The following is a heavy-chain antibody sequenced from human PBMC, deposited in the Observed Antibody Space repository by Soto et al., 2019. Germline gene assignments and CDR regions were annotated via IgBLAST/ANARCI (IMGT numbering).Heavy chain of an antibody. CDR1: GGSISSYY. Sequence: PSETLSLTCTVSGGSISSYYWSWIRQPPGKGLEWIGYIFCSGSTNYSPSLKSRVTISVDTSRNQFSLNLYSVTVADTAVYYCARMATSSVFDYWGQGTLVTVSS. J-gene: IGHJ4*02. CDR2: IFCSGST. V-gene: IGHV4-59*12. CDR3: ARMATSSVFDY.